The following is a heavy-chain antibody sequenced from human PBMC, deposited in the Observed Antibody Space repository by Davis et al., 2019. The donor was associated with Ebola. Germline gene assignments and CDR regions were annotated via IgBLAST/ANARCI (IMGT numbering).Heavy chain of an antibody. V-gene: IGHV4-30-4*01. CDR1: GGSISSGDYY. J-gene: IGHJ4*02. Sequence: LRLSCTVSGGSISSGDYYWSWIRQPPGKGLEWIGYIYYSGSTYYNPSLKSRVTISVDTSKNQFSLKLSSVTAADTAVYYCAVEMATVFDYWGQGTLVTVSS. CDR3: AVEMATVFDY. CDR2: IYYSGST. D-gene: IGHD5-24*01.